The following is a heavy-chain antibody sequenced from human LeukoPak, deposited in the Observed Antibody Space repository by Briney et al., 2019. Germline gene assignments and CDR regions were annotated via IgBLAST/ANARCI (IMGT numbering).Heavy chain of an antibody. CDR1: GFTFSSYA. Sequence: PGGSLRLSCAASGFTFSSYAMSWVPQAPGKGLEWVSAISGSGGSTYYADSVKGRFTISRDNSNNTLYLQMNSLRAEDTAVYYCSTVGNRSGALGYWGQGTMVTVSS. V-gene: IGHV3-23*01. J-gene: IGHJ4*02. D-gene: IGHD6-19*01. CDR3: STVGNRSGALGY. CDR2: ISGSGGST.